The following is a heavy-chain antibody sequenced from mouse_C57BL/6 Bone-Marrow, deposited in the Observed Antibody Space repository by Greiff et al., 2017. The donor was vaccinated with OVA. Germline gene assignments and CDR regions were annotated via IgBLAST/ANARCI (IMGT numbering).Heavy chain of an antibody. CDR1: GYTFTDYY. V-gene: IGHV1-26*01. Sequence: EVQLQQSGPELVKPGASVKISCKASGYTFTDYYMNWVKQSHGKSLEWIGDINPNNGGTSYNQKFKGKATLTVDKSSSTAYMELRSLTSEDSAVYYCARYSFYYGSDWGQGTTLTVSS. CDR3: ARYSFYYGSD. CDR2: INPNNGGT. D-gene: IGHD1-1*01. J-gene: IGHJ2*01.